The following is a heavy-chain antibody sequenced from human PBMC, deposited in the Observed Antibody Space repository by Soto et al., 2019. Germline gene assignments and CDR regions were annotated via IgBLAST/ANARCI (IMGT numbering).Heavy chain of an antibody. Sequence: GSLRLSCAASGFTFSSYAMSWVRQAPGKGLEWVSAISGSGGSTYYADSVKGRFTISRDNSKNTLYLQMNSLRAEDTAVYYCAKANFVVVPAATSRFDPWGQGTLVTVSS. J-gene: IGHJ5*02. CDR3: AKANFVVVPAATSRFDP. D-gene: IGHD2-2*01. CDR2: ISGSGGST. V-gene: IGHV3-23*01. CDR1: GFTFSSYA.